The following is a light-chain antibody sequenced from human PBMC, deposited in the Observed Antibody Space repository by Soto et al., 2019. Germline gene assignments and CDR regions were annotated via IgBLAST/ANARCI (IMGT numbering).Light chain of an antibody. CDR1: SSDVGGYNY. CDR3: SSYAGINTYV. V-gene: IGLV2-8*01. Sequence: QSALTQPPSASGSPGQSVIISCTGTSSDVGGYNYVSWYQQHPGKAPKLLIFEVTKRPSGVPDRFSGSKSGSTASLTVSGLQAEDEADYYCSSYAGINTYVFGTGTKLTVL. J-gene: IGLJ1*01. CDR2: EVT.